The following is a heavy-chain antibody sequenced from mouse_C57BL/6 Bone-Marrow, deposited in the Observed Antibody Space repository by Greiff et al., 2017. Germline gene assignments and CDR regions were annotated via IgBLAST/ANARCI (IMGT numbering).Heavy chain of an antibody. D-gene: IGHD2-14*01. Sequence: EVMLVESGGGLVQPGGSLKLSCAASGFTFSDYYMYWVRQTPEKRLAWVAYISNGGGSTYYPDTVKGRFTISRDNAKNTLYLQMSRLKSEDTAMYYCARRGIGAWFAYWGQGTLVTVSA. J-gene: IGHJ3*01. CDR1: GFTFSDYY. V-gene: IGHV5-12*01. CDR3: ARRGIGAWFAY. CDR2: ISNGGGST.